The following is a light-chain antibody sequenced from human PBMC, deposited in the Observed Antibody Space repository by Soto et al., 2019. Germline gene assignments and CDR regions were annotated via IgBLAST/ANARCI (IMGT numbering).Light chain of an antibody. CDR2: GAS. V-gene: IGKV3D-15*01. J-gene: IGKJ1*01. CDR1: QSVSGN. Sequence: EIVMTQSPATLSVSPGERATLSCRASQSVSGNLAWYQQKPGQAPRLFIYGASSRATGIPDRFSGSGSGTEFTLTISSLQSEDFAVYYCQQYNNWPPWTFGQGTKVDIK. CDR3: QQYNNWPPWT.